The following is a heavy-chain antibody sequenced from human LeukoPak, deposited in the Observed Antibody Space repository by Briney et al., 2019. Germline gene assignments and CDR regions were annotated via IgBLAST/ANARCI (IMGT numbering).Heavy chain of an antibody. CDR3: ARDRHGSGSYRTIDY. CDR1: TRTFSIYS. D-gene: IGHD3-10*01. J-gene: IGHJ4*02. V-gene: IGHV1-69*06. Sequence: SMKLSCKPSTRTFSIYSISWVRQAAGQVLEWMGWIIPIFGKTNYAQKFQGRATIPAEKSRTIAYMELSSLRSEKTAVYYCARDRHGSGSYRTIDYSGQGTPVTASS. CDR2: IIPIFGKT.